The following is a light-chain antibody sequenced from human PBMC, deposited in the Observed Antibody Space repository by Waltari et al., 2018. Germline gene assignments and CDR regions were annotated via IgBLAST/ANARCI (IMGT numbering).Light chain of an antibody. CDR1: QSISNY. J-gene: IGKJ3*01. CDR2: DVS. V-gene: IGKV3-11*01. Sequence: EIVLTQSPATLYLSPGERATLACKASQSISNYLAWYQQNPGQPPRLLIYDVSNRATGSPARFSGSGSVTDFTLTISSLEPEDFAVYFCQHRSDWPPIFTFGPGTKVDIK. CDR3: QHRSDWPPIFT.